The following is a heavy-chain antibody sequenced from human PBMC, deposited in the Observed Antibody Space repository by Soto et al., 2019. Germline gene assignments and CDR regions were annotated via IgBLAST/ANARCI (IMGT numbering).Heavy chain of an antibody. J-gene: IGHJ4*02. Sequence: ASVKVSCKASGGTFSSYAISWVRQAPGQGLEWMGWISTYIGNTSYVQKLQGRVTMTTDTSTSTAYMELRSLRSDDTAMYYCARGGRYYDGDLYFDYWGQGTLVTVSS. V-gene: IGHV1-18*01. CDR1: GGTFSSYA. CDR2: ISTYIGNT. D-gene: IGHD3-22*01. CDR3: ARGGRYYDGDLYFDY.